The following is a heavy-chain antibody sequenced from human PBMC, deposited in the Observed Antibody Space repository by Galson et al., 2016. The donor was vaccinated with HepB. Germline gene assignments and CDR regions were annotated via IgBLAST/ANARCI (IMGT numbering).Heavy chain of an antibody. J-gene: IGHJ6*02. CDR3: ARMKNYSYGMDV. CDR1: GFSLSTSGMC. V-gene: IGHV2-70*01. CDR2: IDWDEDK. Sequence: PALVKPTQTLTLTCTFSGFSLSTSGMCVSWIRQPPGKALEWLALIDWDEDKYYSTSLKTRLTIPKDTPKNQVVLTMTNMDPVDTATYYCARMKNYSYGMDVXGQGTTVTVSS.